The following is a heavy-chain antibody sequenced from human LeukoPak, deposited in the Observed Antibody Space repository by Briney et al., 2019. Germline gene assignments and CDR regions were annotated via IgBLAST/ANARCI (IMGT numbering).Heavy chain of an antibody. J-gene: IGHJ4*02. CDR2: TYHGGTT. D-gene: IGHD2-21*02. CDR1: GYSISSGYL. Sequence: PSETLSLTCTVSGYSISSGYLWGWIRQPPGKGLEWIGSTYHGGTTYSNPSLKSRVIILEDTSKNQFSLKLSSVTAADTAVYYCARGSGDWTYYFDYWGQGTLVTVSS. V-gene: IGHV4-38-2*02. CDR3: ARGSGDWTYYFDY.